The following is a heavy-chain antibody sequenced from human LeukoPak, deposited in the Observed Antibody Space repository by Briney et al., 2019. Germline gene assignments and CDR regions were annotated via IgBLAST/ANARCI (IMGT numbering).Heavy chain of an antibody. Sequence: ASQTLSLTCTVSGGSISSGGYHWSWIRQHPGKGLEWIGYIHYTGSTYYNASLKSRVTISVDTSKNQFSLKLSSVSAADTAVYYCARTYMTSARFDPWGQGTLVTVSS. CDR1: GGSISSGGYH. D-gene: IGHD2-21*02. CDR2: IHYTGST. J-gene: IGHJ5*02. V-gene: IGHV4-31*03. CDR3: ARTYMTSARFDP.